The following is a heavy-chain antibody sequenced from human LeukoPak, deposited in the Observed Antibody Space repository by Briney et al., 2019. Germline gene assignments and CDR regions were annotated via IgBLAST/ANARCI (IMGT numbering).Heavy chain of an antibody. D-gene: IGHD1-26*01. CDR1: GGSISSYY. CDR3: ARDLPGSHDAFDI. Sequence: KPSETLSLTCTVSGGSISSYYWSWIRQPPGKGLEWIGYIYYSGSTNYNPSLKSRVTISVDTSKNQFSLKLSSVTAADTAVYYCARDLPGSHDAFDIWGQGTMVTVSS. J-gene: IGHJ3*02. V-gene: IGHV4-59*01. CDR2: IYYSGST.